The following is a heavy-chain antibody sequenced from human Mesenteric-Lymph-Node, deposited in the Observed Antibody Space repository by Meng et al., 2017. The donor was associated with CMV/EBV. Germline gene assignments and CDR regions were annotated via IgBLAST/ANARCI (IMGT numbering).Heavy chain of an antibody. D-gene: IGHD2-2*01. CDR1: GFTFSSYA. Sequence: GECLKISCAASGFTFSSYAMSWVRQAPGKGLEWVSAISGSGGSTYYADSVKGRFTISRDNSKNTLYLQMNSLRAEDTAVYYCANQVATSSGVDVWGQGTTVTVSS. J-gene: IGHJ6*02. CDR3: ANQVATSSGVDV. CDR2: ISGSGGST. V-gene: IGHV3-23*01.